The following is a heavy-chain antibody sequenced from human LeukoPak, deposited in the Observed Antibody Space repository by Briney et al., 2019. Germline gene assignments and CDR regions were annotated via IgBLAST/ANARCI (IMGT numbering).Heavy chain of an antibody. CDR1: GFTFRSFG. D-gene: IGHD4/OR15-4a*01. CDR2: IRFDGSNQ. J-gene: IGHJ4*02. Sequence: PGGSLRLSCAASGFTFRSFGMHLVRQAPGKGLEWVAFIRFDGSNQYYADSVKGRFTISRDNSNNTLFLQMNSLRVDDTAVYSCAKGYGESHFDSWGQGTLVTVSS. CDR3: AKGYGESHFDS. V-gene: IGHV3-30*02.